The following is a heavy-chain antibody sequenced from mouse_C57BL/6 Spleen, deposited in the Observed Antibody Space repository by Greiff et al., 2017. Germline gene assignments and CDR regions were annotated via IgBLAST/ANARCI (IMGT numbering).Heavy chain of an antibody. D-gene: IGHD2-3*01. Sequence: EVQLQQSGPELVKPGASVKISCKASGYSFTDYNMNWVKQSNGKSLEWIGVINPNYGTTSYNQKFKGKATLTVDKSSSTAYMELRSLTSEDSAVYYCARLDGYLSSVYAMDYWGQGTSVTVSS. CDR3: ARLDGYLSSVYAMDY. V-gene: IGHV1-39*01. CDR1: GYSFTDYN. J-gene: IGHJ4*01. CDR2: INPNYGTT.